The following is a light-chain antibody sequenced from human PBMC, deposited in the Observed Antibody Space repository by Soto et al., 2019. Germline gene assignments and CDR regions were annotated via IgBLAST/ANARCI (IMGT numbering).Light chain of an antibody. CDR1: SSNIGNNY. J-gene: IGLJ2*01. Sequence: QSVLTQPPSVSAAPGQKVTISCSGSSSNIGNNYVSWYQQLPGTAPKLLIYDNNKRPSGIPDRFSGSKSGTSATLGITGLQTGDEADYYCGTWDSSLSAPEVFGGGTKVTVL. CDR3: GTWDSSLSAPEV. V-gene: IGLV1-51*01. CDR2: DNN.